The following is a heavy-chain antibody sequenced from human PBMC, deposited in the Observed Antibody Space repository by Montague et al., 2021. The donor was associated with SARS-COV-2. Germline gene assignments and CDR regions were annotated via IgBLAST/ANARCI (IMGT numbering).Heavy chain of an antibody. CDR1: GGSISSYY. D-gene: IGHD6-13*01. Sequence: SETLSLTCTVSGGSISSYYWSWIRQPPGKGLEWIGDINYSGSTNYNPSLKSRVTISVDTSKNQFSLRLSSVTAADTAVYYCARDTEGYISSWYNDYWGQGTLVTVSS. CDR3: ARDTEGYISSWYNDY. V-gene: IGHV4-59*01. J-gene: IGHJ4*02. CDR2: INYSGST.